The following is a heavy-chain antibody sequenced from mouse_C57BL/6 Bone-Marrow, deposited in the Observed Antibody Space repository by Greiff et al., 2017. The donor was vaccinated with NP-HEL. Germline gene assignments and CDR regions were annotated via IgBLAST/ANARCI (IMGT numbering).Heavy chain of an antibody. CDR2: IDPENGDT. Sequence: EVHLVESGAELVRPGASVKLSCTASGFNIKDDYMHWVKQRPEQGLEWIGWIDPENGDTEYASKFQGKATITADTSSNTAYLQLSSLTSEDTAVYYCYDYYAMDYWGQGTSVTVSS. CDR1: GFNIKDDY. CDR3: YDYYAMDY. V-gene: IGHV14-4*01. J-gene: IGHJ4*01.